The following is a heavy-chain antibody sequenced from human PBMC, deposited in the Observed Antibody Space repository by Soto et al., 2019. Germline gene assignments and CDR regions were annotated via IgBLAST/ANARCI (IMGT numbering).Heavy chain of an antibody. D-gene: IGHD2-21*01. CDR2: IYYSGYT. J-gene: IGHJ5*02. Sequence: SETLSLTCTVSGGSISSSSYYWGWIRQPPGKGLERIGSIYYSGYTYYNPSLRSRVAISLETSKSQFSLRLSSVTASDTAVYYCARLGAYFQSLDPWGQGTLVTVSS. CDR1: GGSISSSSYY. CDR3: ARLGAYFQSLDP. V-gene: IGHV4-39*07.